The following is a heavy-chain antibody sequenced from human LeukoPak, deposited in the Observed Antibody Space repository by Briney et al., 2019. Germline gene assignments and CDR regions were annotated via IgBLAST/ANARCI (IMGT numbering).Heavy chain of an antibody. CDR3: ARHSWEAGQYYYDILTSSLSLDY. V-gene: IGHV5-51*01. Sequence: GESLKTSCQGSGYNFPIYWIGWVRQMPGQGLEWIGIIYPVDSDTRHNPSFQGHVTISVDKSINIAYLQWSSLEASDTAMYYCARHSWEAGQYYYDILTSSLSLDYWGQGTPVTVSS. J-gene: IGHJ4*02. CDR1: GYNFPIYW. D-gene: IGHD3-9*01. CDR2: IYPVDSDT.